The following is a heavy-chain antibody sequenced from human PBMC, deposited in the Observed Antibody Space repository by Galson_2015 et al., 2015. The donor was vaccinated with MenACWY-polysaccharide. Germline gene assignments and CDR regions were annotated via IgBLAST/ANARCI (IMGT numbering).Heavy chain of an antibody. CDR3: AKRAPMVTSLFYGMDV. V-gene: IGHV3-23*01. Sequence: SLRLSCAASGFTFSNYAMSWVRQAPGKGLDWVSAISGSGSTTYYADSVKGRFAISRDNSKNTPYLQMSSLRAEDTAVYYCAKRAPMVTSLFYGMDVWGQGTTVTVSS. CDR1: GFTFSNYA. D-gene: IGHD4/OR15-4a*01. J-gene: IGHJ6*02. CDR2: ISGSGSTT.